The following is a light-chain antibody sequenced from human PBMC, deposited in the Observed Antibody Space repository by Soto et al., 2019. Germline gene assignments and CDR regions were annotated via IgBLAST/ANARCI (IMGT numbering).Light chain of an antibody. J-gene: IGKJ1*01. CDR2: AAS. CDR1: QGISSY. CDR3: QQYYSHEWT. Sequence: ALRMTQSPSSLSASTGDRVTITCRASQGISSYLAWYQQKPGKAPKLLIYAASTLQSGVPSKFSRSGSATDFTLTISCLQSEDFATYYCQQYYSHEWTFGQGTKVEIK. V-gene: IGKV1-8*01.